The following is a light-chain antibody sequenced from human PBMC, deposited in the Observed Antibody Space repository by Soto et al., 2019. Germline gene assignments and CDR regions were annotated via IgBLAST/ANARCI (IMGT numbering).Light chain of an antibody. V-gene: IGLV1-51*01. CDR2: DNT. J-gene: IGLJ2*01. Sequence: QSALTQPPSVSAAPGHDVTISCSGSRPNIGNNYVSWYQQLPGTAPRLLIYDNTRRPSGIPDRFSGSKSGTSATLGITGLQTGDEADYYCQTWDTSLSAVVFGGGTKLTVL. CDR1: RPNIGNNY. CDR3: QTWDTSLSAVV.